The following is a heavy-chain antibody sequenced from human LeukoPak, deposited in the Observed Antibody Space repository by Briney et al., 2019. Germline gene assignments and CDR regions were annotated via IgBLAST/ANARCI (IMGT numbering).Heavy chain of an antibody. CDR3: ARDRPYYYYMDV. Sequence: SETLSLTCTVSGDSISSGSYYWSWIRQPAGKGLEWIGRIYTSGSTNYNPSLKSRVIISVDTSKNQFSLKLSSVTAADTAVYYCARDRPYYYYMDVWGKGTTVTVSS. CDR1: GDSISSGSYY. CDR2: IYTSGST. V-gene: IGHV4-61*02. J-gene: IGHJ6*03.